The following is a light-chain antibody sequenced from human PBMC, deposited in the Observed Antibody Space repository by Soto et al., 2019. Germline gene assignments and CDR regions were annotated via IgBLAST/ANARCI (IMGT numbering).Light chain of an antibody. V-gene: IGKV1-5*03. CDR1: ESISSW. J-gene: IGKJ1*01. CDR2: KAS. CDR3: QQYNSYSPT. Sequence: DIQMTQSPPTLSASAGDRVTITFLASESISSWLAWYQQKPGKAPKLLMYKASRLESGVPSRFSGSGSETEFTLTISGLQPGDSATYYCQQYNSYSPTFGQGTKVDIK.